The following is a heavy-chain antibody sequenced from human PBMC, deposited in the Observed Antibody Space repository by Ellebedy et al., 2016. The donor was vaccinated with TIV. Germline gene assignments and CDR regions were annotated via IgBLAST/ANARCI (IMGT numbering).Heavy chain of an antibody. Sequence: GGSLRLSCAASGFTFSTYSMHWVRQAPGKGLEWVSRISRDGDIRGYADSVKGRFTVSRDNAKNTLYLQMNSLRADDTGVYYCATDEGGSYDPWGQGTRVTVSS. D-gene: IGHD2-15*01. CDR3: ATDEGGSYDP. J-gene: IGHJ5*02. CDR1: GFTFSTYS. CDR2: ISRDGDIR. V-gene: IGHV3-74*01.